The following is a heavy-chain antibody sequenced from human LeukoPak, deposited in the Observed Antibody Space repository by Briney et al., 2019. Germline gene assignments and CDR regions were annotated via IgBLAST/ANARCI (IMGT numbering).Heavy chain of an antibody. CDR2: INHSGST. D-gene: IGHD2-2*02. V-gene: IGHV4-34*01. J-gene: IGHJ6*03. CDR1: GGSFSGYY. Sequence: PSETLSLTCAVYGGSFSGYYWSWIRQPPGKGLEWIGEINHSGSTNYNPSLKSRVTISVGTSKNQFSLKLSSVTAADTAVYYCARDSQLLGYCSSTSCYSPYYYYYMDVWGKGTTVTVSS. CDR3: ARDSQLLGYCSSTSCYSPYYYYYMDV.